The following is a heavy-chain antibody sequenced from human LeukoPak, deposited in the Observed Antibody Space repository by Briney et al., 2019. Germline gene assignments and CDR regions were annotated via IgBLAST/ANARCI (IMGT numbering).Heavy chain of an antibody. Sequence: PGGSLRLSCAGSGFTFSNYWMSWVRQAPGKGLEWIGEIYHSGNSNYNPSLESRVTISVDKSKNQFSLKLNSVTAADTAVYYCTSGSSSWYVSSWGQGTLVTVSS. D-gene: IGHD6-13*01. J-gene: IGHJ5*02. CDR2: IYHSGNS. CDR1: GFTFSNYW. V-gene: IGHV4-4*02. CDR3: TSGSSSWYVSS.